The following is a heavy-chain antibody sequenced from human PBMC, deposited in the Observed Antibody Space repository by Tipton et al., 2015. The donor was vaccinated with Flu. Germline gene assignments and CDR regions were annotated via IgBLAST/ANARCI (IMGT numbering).Heavy chain of an antibody. Sequence: QLVQSGGGLIQPGGSLRLSCAASGFTVGSNYMSWVRQAPGKGLEWVSVIYSGGSTYYADSVKGRFTISRDNSKNTLYLQMNSLRAEDTAVYYCARDLPYYYDSSGYNPQVSSNSYYGMDVWGQGTTVTVSS. J-gene: IGHJ6*02. CDR1: GFTVGSNY. V-gene: IGHV3-53*01. CDR2: IYSGGST. CDR3: ARDLPYYYDSSGYNPQVSSNSYYGMDV. D-gene: IGHD3-22*01.